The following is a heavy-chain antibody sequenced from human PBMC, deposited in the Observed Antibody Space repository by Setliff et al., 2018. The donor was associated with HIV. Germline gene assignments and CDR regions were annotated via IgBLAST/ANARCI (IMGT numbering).Heavy chain of an antibody. CDR1: GYTFTSYD. J-gene: IGHJ5*02. CDR3: ARDLRRFGRTVNNWFDP. CDR2: IQTNSGGT. V-gene: IGHV1-2*02. Sequence: ASVKVSCKASGYTFTSYDISWVRQATGQGLEWMGWIQTNSGGTKIAQKFQGRVTMTRDTSISTTYMELNSLTSDDTAVYYCARDLRRFGRTVNNWFDPWGQGTLVTVSS. D-gene: IGHD3-10*01.